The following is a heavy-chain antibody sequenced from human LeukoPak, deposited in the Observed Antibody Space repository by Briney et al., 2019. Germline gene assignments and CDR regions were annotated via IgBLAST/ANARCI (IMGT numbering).Heavy chain of an antibody. J-gene: IGHJ4*02. Sequence: GGSLRLSCAASGFTLSSDDMQWVRQAPGRGLEWISNIKSSGRSIYYADSVKGRFTISRDKEKNSLYVKMNRLREEETAVYYCARDVSSNFYYFDYWGQGTLVTVSS. V-gene: IGHV3-48*03. CDR3: ARDVSSNFYYFDY. CDR2: IKSSGRSI. CDR1: GFTLSSDD. D-gene: IGHD6-13*01.